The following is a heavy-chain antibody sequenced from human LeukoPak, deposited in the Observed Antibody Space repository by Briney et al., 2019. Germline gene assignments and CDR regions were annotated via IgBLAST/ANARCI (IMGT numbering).Heavy chain of an antibody. CDR1: GYTFINYG. V-gene: IGHV1-18*01. CDR3: VRDSRYSSGWGDAFDI. Sequence: PGGSLRLSCTASGYTFINYGISWVRQAPGQGLEWMGWSSAHNGNTNHAQKYQGRVTMTTDTSASTAYMELRSLRSDDTAVYYCVRDSRYSSGWGDAFDIWGQGTMVTVSS. CDR2: SSAHNGNT. J-gene: IGHJ3*02. D-gene: IGHD6-19*01.